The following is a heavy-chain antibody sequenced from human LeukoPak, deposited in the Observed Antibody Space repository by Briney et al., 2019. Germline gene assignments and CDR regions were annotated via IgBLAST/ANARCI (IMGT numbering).Heavy chain of an antibody. D-gene: IGHD3-3*01. CDR3: AKVLDFWSGYWRYYMDV. J-gene: IGHJ6*03. CDR2: ISSSSSTI. CDR1: GFTFSSYN. Sequence: GGSLRLSCAASGFTFSSYNMNWVRQAPGKGLEWASYISSSSSTIYYADSVEGRFTISRDNSKNTLYLEMNSLRAEDTAKYYCAKVLDFWSGYWRYYMDVWVKASTVTVSS. V-gene: IGHV3-48*01.